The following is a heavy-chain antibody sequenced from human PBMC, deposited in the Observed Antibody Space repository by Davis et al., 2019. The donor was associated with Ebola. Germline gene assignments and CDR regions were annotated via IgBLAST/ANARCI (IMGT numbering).Heavy chain of an antibody. V-gene: IGHV3-33*08. Sequence: PGGSLRLSCAASGFTFSSYSMNWVRQAPGKGLEWVAVIWYDGSNKYYADSVKGRFTISRDNSKNTLYLQMNSLKTEDTAVYYCTSTAGTVDYWGQGTLVTVSS. J-gene: IGHJ4*02. CDR1: GFTFSSYS. CDR2: IWYDGSNK. CDR3: TSTAGTVDY.